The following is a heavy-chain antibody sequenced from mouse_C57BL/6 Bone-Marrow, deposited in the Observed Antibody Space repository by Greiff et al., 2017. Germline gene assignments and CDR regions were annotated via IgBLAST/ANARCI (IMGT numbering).Heavy chain of an antibody. Sequence: EVKVVESGGGLVKPGGSLKLSCAASGFTFSDYGMHWVSQAPEKGLEWVAYISSDSSTTNYAETVKGRATISRDNAKNTLFLQMTSLTSEDSAMYYCACNYYWDYWGQGTTLTVSS. V-gene: IGHV5-17*01. J-gene: IGHJ2*01. CDR3: ACNYYWDY. CDR2: ISSDSSTT. D-gene: IGHD1-1*01. CDR1: GFTFSDYG.